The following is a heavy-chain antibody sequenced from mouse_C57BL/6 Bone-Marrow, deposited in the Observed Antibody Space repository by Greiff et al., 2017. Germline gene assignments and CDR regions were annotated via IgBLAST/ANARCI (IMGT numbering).Heavy chain of an antibody. J-gene: IGHJ4*01. CDR1: GYTFTDYN. Sequence: EVQLQQSGPELVKPGASVKIPCKASGYTFTDYNMDWVKQSHGKSLEWIGDINPNNGGTIYNQKFKSKATLTVDKSSSTAYMELRSLTSEDTAVYYCARGRQPSYAMDYWGQGTSVTVSS. CDR3: ARGRQPSYAMDY. V-gene: IGHV1-18*01. CDR2: INPNNGGT. D-gene: IGHD3-2*01.